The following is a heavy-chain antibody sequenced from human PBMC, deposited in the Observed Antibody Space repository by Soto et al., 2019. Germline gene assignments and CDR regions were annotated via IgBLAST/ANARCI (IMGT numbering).Heavy chain of an antibody. J-gene: IGHJ6*03. CDR2: INHSGST. Sequence: QVQLQQWGAGLLKPSETLSLTCAVYGGSFSGYYWSWIRQPPGKGLEWIGEINHSGSTNYNPSLQSRVTISVDTSKNQFSLKLSSVTAADTAVYYCARGGGGSYYYGSGRGYYYYMDVWGKGTTVTVSS. D-gene: IGHD3-10*01. V-gene: IGHV4-34*01. CDR1: GGSFSGYY. CDR3: ARGGGGSYYYGSGRGYYYYMDV.